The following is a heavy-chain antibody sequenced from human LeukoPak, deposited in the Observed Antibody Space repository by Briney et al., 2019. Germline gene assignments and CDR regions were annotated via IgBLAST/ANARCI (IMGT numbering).Heavy chain of an antibody. J-gene: IGHJ4*02. CDR2: ISGSGGST. D-gene: IGHD2-2*01. Sequence: GGSLRLSCAASGFTFSSYAMSWVRQAPGKGLEWVSAISGSGGSTYYADSVKGRFTISRDNSKNTLYLQMNSLRAEDTAVCYCAKRGVVPAAKIYYFDYWGQGTLVTVSS. V-gene: IGHV3-23*01. CDR1: GFTFSSYA. CDR3: AKRGVVPAAKIYYFDY.